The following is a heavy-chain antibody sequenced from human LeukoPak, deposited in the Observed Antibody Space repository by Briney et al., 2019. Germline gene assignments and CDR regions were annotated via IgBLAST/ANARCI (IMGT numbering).Heavy chain of an antibody. D-gene: IGHD6-19*01. V-gene: IGHV3-30*03. CDR3: ARGSSGWSPWDYFDD. J-gene: IGHJ4*02. Sequence: QPGGFLRLSCAASGFTFSSYGMHWVRQAPGQGLEWVAVISYDGSNKYYADSVKGRFTISRDNSKNTLYLQMNSLRAEDTAVYYCARGSSGWSPWDYFDDWGQGTLVTVSS. CDR1: GFTFSSYG. CDR2: ISYDGSNK.